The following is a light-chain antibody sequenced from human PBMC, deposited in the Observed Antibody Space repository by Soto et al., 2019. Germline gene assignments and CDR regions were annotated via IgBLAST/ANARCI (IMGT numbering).Light chain of an antibody. Sequence: EIVMTQSPATLSVSLGERATLSCRASESVSSKIAWYQQKPGQAPRLLIYGASTRATGIPARFSGSGSGTEFTLTISSLQSEDFAVYYCQQYKNWPPITFGQGTRLEIK. CDR3: QQYKNWPPIT. V-gene: IGKV3-15*01. CDR1: ESVSSK. J-gene: IGKJ5*01. CDR2: GAS.